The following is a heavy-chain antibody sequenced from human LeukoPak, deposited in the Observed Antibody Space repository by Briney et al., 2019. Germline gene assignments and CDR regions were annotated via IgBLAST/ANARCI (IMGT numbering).Heavy chain of an antibody. V-gene: IGHV3-49*04. CDR3: TRRLIGYCSSTSCQIWFDP. CDR2: IRSKAYGGTT. Sequence: GGSLRLSCTASGFTFGDYAMSWVRQAPEKGLEWVGFIRSKAYGGTTEYAASVKGRFTISRDDSKSIAYLQMNSLKTEDTAVYYCTRRLIGYCSSTSCQIWFDPWGQGTLVTVSS. D-gene: IGHD2-2*01. J-gene: IGHJ5*02. CDR1: GFTFGDYA.